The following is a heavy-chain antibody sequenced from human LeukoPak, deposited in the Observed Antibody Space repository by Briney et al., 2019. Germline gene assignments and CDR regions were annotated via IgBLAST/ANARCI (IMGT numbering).Heavy chain of an antibody. Sequence: GGSLRLSCAASGFIFSSYDMNWVRKAPGKGLEWASSISSSGTYEYYGDSVKGRFTISRDNAKNSLYLQMNSLRAEDMAVYYCARVNPSSDYWGQGTLVTVSS. D-gene: IGHD6-6*01. J-gene: IGHJ4*02. CDR3: ARVNPSSDY. V-gene: IGHV3-21*01. CDR1: GFIFSSYD. CDR2: ISSSGTYE.